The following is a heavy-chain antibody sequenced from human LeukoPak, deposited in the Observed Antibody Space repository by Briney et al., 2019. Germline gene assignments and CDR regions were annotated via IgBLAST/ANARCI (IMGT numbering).Heavy chain of an antibody. CDR2: ISTTGDRI. Sequence: QPGGSLRLSCAASGFTFSSYEMNWVHQAPGKGLEWISYISTTGDRIQYADSVKGRFTISRDNAKNSLYLQMNSLRAEDTAVYYCARDTKDYWGQGTLVTVSS. CDR3: ARDTKDY. J-gene: IGHJ4*02. CDR1: GFTFSSYE. D-gene: IGHD2-8*01. V-gene: IGHV3-48*03.